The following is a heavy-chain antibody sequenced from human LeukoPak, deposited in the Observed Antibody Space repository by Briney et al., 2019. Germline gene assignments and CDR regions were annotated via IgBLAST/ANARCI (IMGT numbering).Heavy chain of an antibody. CDR1: GFTFSSYG. Sequence: GRSLRLSCAASGFTFSSYGMHWVRQAPGKGLEWVAVIWYDGSNKYYADSVKGRFTISRDNSKNTLYLQMNSLRAEDTAVYYCARAGTTVILDCWGQGTLVTVSS. D-gene: IGHD4-17*01. CDR3: ARAGTTVILDC. J-gene: IGHJ4*02. CDR2: IWYDGSNK. V-gene: IGHV3-33*01.